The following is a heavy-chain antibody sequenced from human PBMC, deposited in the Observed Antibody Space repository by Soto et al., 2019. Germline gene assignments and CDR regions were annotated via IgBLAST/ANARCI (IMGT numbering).Heavy chain of an antibody. CDR3: ASGLQLWLRRINNGYSG. V-gene: IGHV1-69*12. D-gene: IGHD5-12*01. Sequence: QVQLVQSGAEVKKPESSVKVSCKAPGGTFSTYAISWVRQAPGQGLEWMGGIIPMFGTANYAQRFQDRVTIPAAESTNTVYLELSSLSSEDTAVYFCASGLQLWLRRINNGYSGWGQGTLVTVSS. CDR1: GGTFSTYA. J-gene: IGHJ4*02. CDR2: IIPMFGTA.